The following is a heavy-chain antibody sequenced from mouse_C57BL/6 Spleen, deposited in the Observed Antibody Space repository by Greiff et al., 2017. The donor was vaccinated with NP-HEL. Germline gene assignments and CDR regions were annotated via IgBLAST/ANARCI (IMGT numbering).Heavy chain of an antibody. Sequence: QVQLKQSGPELVKPGASVKISCKASGYAFSSSWMNWVKQRPGKGLEWIGRIYPGDGDTNYNGKFKGKATLTADKSSSTAYMQLSSLTSEDSAVYFCARRVIYDGYYTYAMDYWGQGTSVTVSS. CDR3: ARRVIYDGYYTYAMDY. CDR1: GYAFSSSW. D-gene: IGHD2-3*01. V-gene: IGHV1-82*01. CDR2: IYPGDGDT. J-gene: IGHJ4*01.